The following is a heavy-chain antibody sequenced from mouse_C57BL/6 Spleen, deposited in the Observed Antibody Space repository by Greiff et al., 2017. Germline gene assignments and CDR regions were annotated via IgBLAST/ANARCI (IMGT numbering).Heavy chain of an antibody. Sequence: QVQLQQPGAELVKPGASVKMSCKASGYTFTSYWITWVKQRPGQGLEWIGDIYPGSGSTNYNEKFKSKATLTVDTASSTAYMQRSSLTSEDSAVYYCAREAHYYGSSSYYFDYWGQGTTLTVSS. J-gene: IGHJ2*01. CDR3: AREAHYYGSSSYYFDY. CDR2: IYPGSGST. V-gene: IGHV1-55*01. D-gene: IGHD1-1*01. CDR1: GYTFTSYW.